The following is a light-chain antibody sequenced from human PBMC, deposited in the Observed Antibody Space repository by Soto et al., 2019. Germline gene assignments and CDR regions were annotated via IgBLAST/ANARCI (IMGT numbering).Light chain of an antibody. V-gene: IGKV1-5*01. Sequence: IQMTQSPSSLSASVGDRVTITCRASQSISSWLAWYQQKPGKAPKLLIYDASSLESGVPSRFSGSGSGTEFTLTISSLRPDDFATYYCQQYNSYPWTFGQGTKVDIK. CDR3: QQYNSYPWT. CDR2: DAS. CDR1: QSISSW. J-gene: IGKJ1*01.